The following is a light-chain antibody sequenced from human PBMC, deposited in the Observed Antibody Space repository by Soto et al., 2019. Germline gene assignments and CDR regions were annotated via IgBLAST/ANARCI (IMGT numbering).Light chain of an antibody. CDR3: QKFSAVPT. J-gene: IGKJ4*01. V-gene: IGKV1-27*01. CDR1: QAIYNY. Sequence: DIQMTQSPSSLSASVGDRVTITSRASQAIYNYLAWYQQKLGKVPTLLISAASTLQSGVPSRFSGSGSGTDFTLTISSLQPEDVATYYCQKFSAVPTFGGGTKVEI. CDR2: AAS.